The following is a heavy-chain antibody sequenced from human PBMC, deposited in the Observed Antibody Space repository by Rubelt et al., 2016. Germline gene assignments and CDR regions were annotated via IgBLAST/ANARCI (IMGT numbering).Heavy chain of an antibody. Sequence: QVQLVQSGAEVRKPGASVKVSCEASGYTFTTYDINWVRQATGLGLEWMGWMNPNNGNTDYAQKFQGRVTMTRDTSISTADMELSSLGPEDTAVYYCARVPSVTSRGDSWGQGILVTVSS. D-gene: IGHD2-2*01. J-gene: IGHJ4*02. V-gene: IGHV1-8*01. CDR3: ARVPSVTSRGDS. CDR2: MNPNNGNT. CDR1: GYTFTTYD.